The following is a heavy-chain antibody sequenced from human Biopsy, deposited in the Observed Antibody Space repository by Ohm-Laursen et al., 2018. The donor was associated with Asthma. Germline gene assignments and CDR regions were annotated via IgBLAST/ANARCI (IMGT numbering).Heavy chain of an antibody. Sequence: SLRLSCAASGFPFDDCAMHWVRQAPGKGLEWVSSICWNSGNIDYAVSVKGRFTISRDNAKNSLYLQMQSLRPEETAFYYCAKSADYYDSTDYLDFWGRGTLVTVSS. CDR2: ICWNSGNI. J-gene: IGHJ4*01. CDR1: GFPFDDCA. CDR3: AKSADYYDSTDYLDF. D-gene: IGHD3-22*01. V-gene: IGHV3-9*01.